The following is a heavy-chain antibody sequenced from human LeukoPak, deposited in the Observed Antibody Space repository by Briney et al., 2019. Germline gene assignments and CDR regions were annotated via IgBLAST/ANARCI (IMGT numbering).Heavy chain of an antibody. J-gene: IGHJ4*02. CDR3: ARDTTTSVVEY. V-gene: IGHV4-39*07. CDR2: VYYSGST. D-gene: IGHD2/OR15-2a*01. CDR1: GVSINNFTNY. Sequence: SETLSLTCTVSGVSINNFTNYWGWIRQPPGKGLEWIGSVYYSGSTYYNPSLKSRVTISVDRSKNQFSLDLSSVTAADTAVYYCARDTTTSVVEYWGQGTLVTVSS.